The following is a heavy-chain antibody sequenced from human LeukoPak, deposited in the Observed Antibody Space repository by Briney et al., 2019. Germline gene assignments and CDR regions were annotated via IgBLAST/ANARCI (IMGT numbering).Heavy chain of an antibody. CDR2: INYSGST. CDR3: ARGYCSSTSCFLYFDY. V-gene: IGHV4-34*01. J-gene: IGHJ4*02. Sequence: SETLSLTCAVYGGSFSGYYWSWIRQPPGKGLEWIGEINYSGSTNYNPSLKSRVTISVDTSKNQFSLKLSSVTAADTAVYYCARGYCSSTSCFLYFDYWGQGTLVTVSS. CDR1: GGSFSGYY. D-gene: IGHD2-2*01.